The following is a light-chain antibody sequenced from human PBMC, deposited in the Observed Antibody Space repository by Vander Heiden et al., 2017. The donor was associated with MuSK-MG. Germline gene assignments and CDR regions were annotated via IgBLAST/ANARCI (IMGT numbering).Light chain of an antibody. CDR1: QSVTSNY. CDR2: GAF. V-gene: IGKV3-20*01. J-gene: IGKJ3*01. Sequence: EIVLKQSPGTLSLSPGERATLSCRASQSVTSNYLAWYQQKPGQAPRLLIYGAFSRADGIPDKFSGSGSGTDFTLTISRLEPEDCAVYYCQQYGTSSITFGPGTKVDIK. CDR3: QQYGTSSIT.